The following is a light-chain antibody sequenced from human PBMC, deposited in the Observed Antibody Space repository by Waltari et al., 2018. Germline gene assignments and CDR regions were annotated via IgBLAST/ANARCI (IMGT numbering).Light chain of an antibody. CDR2: AAS. CDR1: QGIRSD. J-gene: IGKJ3*01. CDR3: LQHNTYPFT. V-gene: IGKV1-17*01. Sequence: DIQMTQSPSSLSASVGDRVTITCRASQGIRSDLGWYQQKPGKAPKRLIFAASSLPSGVPSRFSGSGSGTEFTLTISSLQPEDFATYYCLQHNTYPFTFGPGTKVDIK.